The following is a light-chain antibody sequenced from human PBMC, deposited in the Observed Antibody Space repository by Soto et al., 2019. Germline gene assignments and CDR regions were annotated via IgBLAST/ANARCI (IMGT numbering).Light chain of an antibody. CDR2: EVS. V-gene: IGLV2-8*01. J-gene: IGLJ1*01. CDR1: SSDVGGYNY. CDR3: SSYAGSNNYV. Sequence: QSVLTQPPSASGSPGQSVTISCTVTSSDVGGYNYVSWYQQHPGRAPKLMISEVSKRPSGVPDRFSGSKSGNTASLTVSGLQAEDEADYYCSSYAGSNNYVFGTGTKVTVL.